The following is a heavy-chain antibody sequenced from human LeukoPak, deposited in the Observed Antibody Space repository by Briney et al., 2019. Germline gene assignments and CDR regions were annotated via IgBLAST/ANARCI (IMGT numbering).Heavy chain of an antibody. J-gene: IGHJ6*02. D-gene: IGHD3-9*01. CDR1: GFTFSGFW. V-gene: IGHV3-7*03. Sequence: GGSLRLSCAVSGFTFSGFWMSWSRQAPGKGLEWVASINSDGSEGYYADVVKGRFTISRDNAKNSLYLQINSLRAEDTAVYYCASLYYDILTGYQLHYYYGMDVWGRGTTVTVSS. CDR2: INSDGSEG. CDR3: ASLYYDILTGYQLHYYYGMDV.